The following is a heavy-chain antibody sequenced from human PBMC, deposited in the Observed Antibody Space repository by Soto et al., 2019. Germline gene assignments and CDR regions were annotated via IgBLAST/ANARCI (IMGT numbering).Heavy chain of an antibody. V-gene: IGHV2-70*11. Sequence: GSGPTLVNPTQTLTLTCTFSGFSLSTSGMCVNWIRQPPGKALEWLARIDWDDEKYFLTSLKTRLTMSKDTSRNQVVLTMTNMDPVDTATYYCARGTVDYYYYYMDVWGTGTTVTVSS. CDR2: IDWDDEK. CDR3: ARGTVDYYYYYMDV. CDR1: GFSLSTSGMC. D-gene: IGHD1-1*01. J-gene: IGHJ6*03.